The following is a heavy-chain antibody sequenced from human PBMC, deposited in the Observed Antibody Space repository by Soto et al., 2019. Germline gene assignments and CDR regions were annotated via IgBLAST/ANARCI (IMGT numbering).Heavy chain of an antibody. D-gene: IGHD3-10*01. Sequence: QVQLQESGPGLVKPSQTLSLTCTVSGGSISSGDYYWSWIRQPPGKGLEWIGYIYYSGSTYYNPSLKSGVTISVDTSKNQFSLKLSSVTAADTAVYYCASLYYDKWFGDHGGWFDPWGQGTLVTVSS. J-gene: IGHJ5*02. CDR3: ASLYYDKWFGDHGGWFDP. V-gene: IGHV4-30-4*01. CDR1: GGSISSGDYY. CDR2: IYYSGST.